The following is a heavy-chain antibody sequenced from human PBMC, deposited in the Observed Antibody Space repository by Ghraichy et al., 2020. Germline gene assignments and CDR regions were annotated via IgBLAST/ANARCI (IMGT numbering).Heavy chain of an antibody. CDR1: GGSISSYY. J-gene: IGHJ4*02. V-gene: IGHV4-4*07. CDR3: ARGIGGIAQNFDY. D-gene: IGHD6-13*01. Sequence: SETLSLTCTVSGGSISSYYWSWIRQPAGKGLEWIGRIYTSGTTNYSPSLKSRITMSVDTSKNQFSLRLSSVTAADTAVYYCARGIGGIAQNFDYWGQGTLVTVSS. CDR2: IYTSGTT.